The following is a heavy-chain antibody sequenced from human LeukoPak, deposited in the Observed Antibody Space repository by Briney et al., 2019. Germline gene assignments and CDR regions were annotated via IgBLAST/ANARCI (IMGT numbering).Heavy chain of an antibody. J-gene: IGHJ4*02. CDR1: GYTFTSYG. D-gene: IGHD5-12*01. V-gene: IGHV1-18*01. CDR3: ASDWEVAIHRPIDY. CDR2: ISAYNGNT. Sequence: ASVKVSCKASGYTFTSYGISWVRQAPGQGLEWMGWISAYNGNTNYAQKLQGRVTMTTDTSTSTAYMELRSLRSDDTAVYYCASDWEVAIHRPIDYWGQGTLVTVSS.